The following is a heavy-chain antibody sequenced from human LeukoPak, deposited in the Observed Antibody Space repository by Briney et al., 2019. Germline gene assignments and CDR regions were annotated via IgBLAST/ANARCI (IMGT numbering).Heavy chain of an antibody. V-gene: IGHV3-43*02. Sequence: GGSLSLSCAASGFTFDDYAMHWLRQAPGKGLEWVSLMSGNGGTTYYADPVKGRFTISRENTKNSLSLQMISLRTEDTALYYCAKVSYTSTWAIFDFWGQGTLVTVSS. CDR2: MSGNGGTT. J-gene: IGHJ4*02. CDR3: AKVSYTSTWAIFDF. CDR1: GFTFDDYA. D-gene: IGHD6-13*01.